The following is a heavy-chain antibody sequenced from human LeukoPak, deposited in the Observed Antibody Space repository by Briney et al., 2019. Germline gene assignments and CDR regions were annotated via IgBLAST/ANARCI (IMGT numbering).Heavy chain of an antibody. D-gene: IGHD2-2*01. J-gene: IGHJ4*02. V-gene: IGHV3-23*01. CDR3: AKVLKYQLTFFDY. Sequence: GGSLRLSCAASGFTFRRKAMSGVRQAQGKGREGVSGITVSGGNTYYADSVKGRFTISRDNSKNTLYLQMNSLRAEDTAVYYCAKVLKYQLTFFDYWGQGTLVTVSS. CDR2: ITVSGGNT. CDR1: GFTFRRKA.